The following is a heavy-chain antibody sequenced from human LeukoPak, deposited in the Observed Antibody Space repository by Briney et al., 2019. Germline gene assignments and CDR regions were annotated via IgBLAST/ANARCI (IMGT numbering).Heavy chain of an antibody. J-gene: IGHJ4*02. Sequence: PSETLPLTCTVSGGSISSYYWSWIRQPPGKGLEWIGYIYYSGSTNYNPSLKSRVTISVDTSKNQFSLKLSSVTAADTAVYYCARVRLGIVDYWGQGTLVTVSS. CDR1: GGSISSYY. CDR3: ARVRLGIVDY. D-gene: IGHD7-27*01. CDR2: IYYSGST. V-gene: IGHV4-59*01.